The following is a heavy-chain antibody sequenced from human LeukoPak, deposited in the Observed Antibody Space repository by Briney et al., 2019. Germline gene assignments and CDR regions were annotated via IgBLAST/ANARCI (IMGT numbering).Heavy chain of an antibody. J-gene: IGHJ4*02. Sequence: GGSLRLSCAASGFTFSSYAMTWVRQAPGKGLEWVSGISGSGSGTYYADSVKGRFTISRDNSKTTLYLQMTSLRAEDTALYYCVKYTGTYILVRFDYWGQGTLVTVSS. CDR3: VKYTGTYILVRFDY. V-gene: IGHV3-23*01. CDR2: ISGSGSGT. D-gene: IGHD2-8*02. CDR1: GFTFSSYA.